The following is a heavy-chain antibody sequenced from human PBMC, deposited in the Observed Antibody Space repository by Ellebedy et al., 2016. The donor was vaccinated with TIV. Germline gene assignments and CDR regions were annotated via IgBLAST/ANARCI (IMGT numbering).Heavy chain of an antibody. V-gene: IGHV3-23*01. CDR1: EFTFSDYT. J-gene: IGHJ2*01. CDR3: TRIQTNWYFNL. D-gene: IGHD5-18*01. Sequence: GESLKISCAASEFTFSDYTMVWVRQAPGKGLEWVSAINGGGENTFYAASVKGRFTISRDNSRNTLYLQLSSLRAEDTALYFCTRIQTNWYFNLWGRGTLVTVSS. CDR2: INGGGENT.